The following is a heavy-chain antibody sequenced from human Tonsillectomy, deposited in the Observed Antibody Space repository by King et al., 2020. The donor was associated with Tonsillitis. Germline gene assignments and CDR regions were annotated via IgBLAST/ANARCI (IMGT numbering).Heavy chain of an antibody. CDR3: AKDGLKLYYFDY. V-gene: IGHV3-23*04. J-gene: IGHJ4*02. CDR2: IIGSGGTT. D-gene: IGHD4-23*01. CDR1: GFTFSSYA. Sequence: VQLVESGGGLVQPGGSLRLSCAASGFTFSSYAMSWVRQAPGKGLEWVSAIIGSGGTTYYADSVKGRFTISRDNSKNTLYLQMNSLRAEDTAVYYCAKDGLKLYYFDYWGQGTLVTVSS.